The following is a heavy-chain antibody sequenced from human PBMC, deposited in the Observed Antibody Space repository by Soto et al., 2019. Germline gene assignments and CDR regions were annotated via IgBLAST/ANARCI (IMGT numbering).Heavy chain of an antibody. CDR3: ARRTGPPYYKIDY. D-gene: IGHD1-1*01. CDR1: GGSISSYY. Sequence: SETLSLTCTVSGGSISSYYWSWIRHPPGKGLEWIGYIYYSGSTNYNPSLKSRVTISVDTSKNQFSLKLSSVTAADTAVYYCARRTGPPYYKIDYWGQGTLVTVSS. J-gene: IGHJ4*02. V-gene: IGHV4-59*01. CDR2: IYYSGST.